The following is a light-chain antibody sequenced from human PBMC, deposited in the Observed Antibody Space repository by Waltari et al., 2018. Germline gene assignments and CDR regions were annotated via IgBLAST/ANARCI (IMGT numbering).Light chain of an antibody. Sequence: EMVLTQSPATLSVSPGESVALSCRSSQSISSSLAWYQQQPGQAPRLLLFGTSTRATGVPARFSGSGSGTEFTLTISNMQSEDFGVYYCQQYGHWPPITFGQGTRLEIE. CDR1: QSISSS. J-gene: IGKJ5*01. CDR2: GTS. V-gene: IGKV3-15*01. CDR3: QQYGHWPPIT.